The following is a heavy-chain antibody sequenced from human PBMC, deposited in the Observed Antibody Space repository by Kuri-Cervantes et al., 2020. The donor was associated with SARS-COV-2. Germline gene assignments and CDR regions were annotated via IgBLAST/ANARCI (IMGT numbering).Heavy chain of an antibody. Sequence: SETLSLTCIVSAGSISNYYWTWIRQSPGKGLEWIGDIYKSGSVKSNPSLKTRVTMAVATSKNQSSLRLSSVTAADTAVYSCAKYGTDDYLSTYFGRGSWFDPWGQGTLVTVSS. D-gene: IGHD3-3*01. V-gene: IGHV4-59*01. CDR2: IYKSGSV. J-gene: IGHJ5*02. CDR1: AGSISNYY. CDR3: AKYGTDDYLSTYFGRGSWFDP.